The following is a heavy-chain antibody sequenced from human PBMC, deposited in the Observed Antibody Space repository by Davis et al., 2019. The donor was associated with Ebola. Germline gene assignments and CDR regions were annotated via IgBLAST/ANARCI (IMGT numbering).Heavy chain of an antibody. CDR3: ARVRLGYCSSTSCYYYGMDV. CDR2: IYPGDSDT. J-gene: IGHJ6*02. CDR1: GYSFTSYW. Sequence: GESLKISCKGSGYSFTSYWIGWVRQMPGKGLEWMGIIYPGDSDTRYSPSFQGQVTISADKSISTAYLQWSSLKASDTAMYYCARVRLGYCSSTSCYYYGMDVWGQGTTVTVSS. D-gene: IGHD2-2*01. V-gene: IGHV5-51*01.